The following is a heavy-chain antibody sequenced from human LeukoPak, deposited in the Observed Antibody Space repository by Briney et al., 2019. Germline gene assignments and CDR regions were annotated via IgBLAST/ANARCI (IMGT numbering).Heavy chain of an antibody. CDR2: IYYSGST. D-gene: IGHD3-16*01. J-gene: IGHJ3*02. Sequence: PSETLSLTCAVSGGSISSGGYYWSWIRQPPGKGLEWIGYIYYSGSTYYNPSLKSRVTISVDTSKNQFSLKLSSVTAADTAVYYCARKSRTWGAFDIWGQGTMVTVSS. CDR3: ARKSRTWGAFDI. CDR1: GGSISSGGYY. V-gene: IGHV4-30-4*07.